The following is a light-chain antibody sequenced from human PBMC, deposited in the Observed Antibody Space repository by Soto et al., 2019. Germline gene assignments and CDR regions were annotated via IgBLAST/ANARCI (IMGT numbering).Light chain of an antibody. J-gene: IGKJ2*01. V-gene: IGKV3-20*01. CDR1: QSVASNY. CDR3: QQYGTSAGYT. Sequence: EIVLTQSPGTLSLSPGERATLSCWASQSVASNYLAGYQQKPGQAPRLLIYGSSSRTTGVPDRFSGSGSGTDFTLTISSLEPEDFAVYYCQQYGTSAGYTFGQGTKLEI. CDR2: GSS.